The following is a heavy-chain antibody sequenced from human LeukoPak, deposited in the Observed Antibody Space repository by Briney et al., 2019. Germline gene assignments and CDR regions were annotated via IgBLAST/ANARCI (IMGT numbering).Heavy chain of an antibody. Sequence: ASVKVSCKASGYTFTGYYMHWVRQAPGQGLEWMGWINPNSGGTNYAQKFQGRVTMTRDTSTSTAYMELSRLRSDDTAVYYCARWRDYYGSGSTTYNWFDPWGQGTLVTVSS. D-gene: IGHD3-10*01. CDR3: ARWRDYYGSGSTTYNWFDP. CDR2: INPNSGGT. V-gene: IGHV1-2*02. CDR1: GYTFTGYY. J-gene: IGHJ5*02.